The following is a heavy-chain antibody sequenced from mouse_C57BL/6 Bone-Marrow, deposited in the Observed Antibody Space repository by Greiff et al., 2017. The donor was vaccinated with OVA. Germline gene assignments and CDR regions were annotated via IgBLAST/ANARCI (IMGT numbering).Heavy chain of an antibody. V-gene: IGHV1-69*01. CDR1: GYTFTSYW. J-gene: IGHJ1*01. Sequence: VQLQQPGAELVMPGASVKLSCKASGYTFTSYWMHWVKQRPGQGLEWIGEIDPSDSYTNYNQKFKGKSTLTVDKSSSTAYMQLSSLTSEDSAVYYCARGELDVDWYFDVWGSGTTVTVSS. CDR2: IDPSDSYT. CDR3: ARGELDVDWYFDV.